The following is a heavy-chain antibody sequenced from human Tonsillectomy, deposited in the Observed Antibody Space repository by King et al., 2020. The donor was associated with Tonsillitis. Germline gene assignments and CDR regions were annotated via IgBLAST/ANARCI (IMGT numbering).Heavy chain of an antibody. CDR1: GFIFDNYA. V-gene: IGHV3-9*01. CDR2: ISWNSGHI. Sequence: VQLVESGGGLVQPGRSLRLSCAASGFIFDNYAMHWVRQAPGKGLEWVSGISWNSGHIGYADSVKGRFTISRDNAKNSLYLQMNSLRAEDKALYYCAKDKTDYDFWSGWNWFDPWGQGTLVTVSA. D-gene: IGHD3-3*01. CDR3: AKDKTDYDFWSGWNWFDP. J-gene: IGHJ5*02.